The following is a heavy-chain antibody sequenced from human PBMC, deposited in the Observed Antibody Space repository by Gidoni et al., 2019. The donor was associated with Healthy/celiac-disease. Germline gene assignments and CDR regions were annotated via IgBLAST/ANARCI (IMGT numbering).Heavy chain of an antibody. CDR1: GFTFSSYA. CDR2: ISYDGSNK. J-gene: IGHJ4*02. V-gene: IGHV3-30-3*01. D-gene: IGHD4-17*01. CDR3: AREQSPSVTKGPGY. Sequence: QVQLVESGGGVVQPGRSLRLSCAASGFTFSSYAMHWVRQAPGKGLEWVAVISYDGSNKYYADSVKGRFTISRDNSKNTLYLQMNSLRAEDTAVYYCAREQSPSVTKGPGYWGQGTLVTVSS.